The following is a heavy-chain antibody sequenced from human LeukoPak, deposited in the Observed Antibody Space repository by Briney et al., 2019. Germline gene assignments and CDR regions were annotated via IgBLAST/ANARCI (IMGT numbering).Heavy chain of an antibody. Sequence: PGGSLRLSCAVSGFTFSGFSMNWVRQAPGKGLEWVAKMNEYGSEIFYVDSVKGRFTISRDNAKNSLYLQMNRLRAEDTAVYYCARPRGCGSSRCNNFDYWGQGTLVAVSS. V-gene: IGHV3-7*01. CDR2: MNEYGSEI. J-gene: IGHJ4*02. D-gene: IGHD2-2*01. CDR1: GFTFSGFS. CDR3: ARPRGCGSSRCNNFDY.